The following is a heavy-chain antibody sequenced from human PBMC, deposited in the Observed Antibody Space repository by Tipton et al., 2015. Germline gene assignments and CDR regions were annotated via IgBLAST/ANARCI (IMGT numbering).Heavy chain of an antibody. V-gene: IGHV4-59*11. CDR1: GGSISSHY. Sequence: TLSLTCTVSGGSISSHYWTWIRQPPGKGLEWIGYIYNSGSTKYKSSLKSRVTISVDTSKNQFSLKVTSVTAADTAVYYCARVPLDYYDSSGLDDIWGQGTMVTVSS. CDR2: IYNSGST. J-gene: IGHJ3*02. D-gene: IGHD3-22*01. CDR3: ARVPLDYYDSSGLDDI.